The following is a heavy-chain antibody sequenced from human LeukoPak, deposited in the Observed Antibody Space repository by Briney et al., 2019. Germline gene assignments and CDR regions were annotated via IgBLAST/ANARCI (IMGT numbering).Heavy chain of an antibody. Sequence: GGSLRLSCAASGFTFSSYAMSWVRQAPGKGLEWVAVIWYDGSNKYYADSVKGRFTISRDNSKNTLYLQMNSLRAEDTAVYYCAKDPAIMSYYYYYMDVWGKGTTVTVSS. J-gene: IGHJ6*03. D-gene: IGHD3-16*01. CDR2: IWYDGSNK. CDR3: AKDPAIMSYYYYYMDV. V-gene: IGHV3-33*06. CDR1: GFTFSSYA.